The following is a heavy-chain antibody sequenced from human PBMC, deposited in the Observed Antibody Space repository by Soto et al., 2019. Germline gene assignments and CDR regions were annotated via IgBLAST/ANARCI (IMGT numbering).Heavy chain of an antibody. J-gene: IGHJ5*02. CDR3: AGGDYYGSGNWIDP. CDR1: GAAVTNTNYY. Sequence: SETLSLTCTVSGAAVTNTNYYWGWIRQPPGKGLERIGTIYYSGNTYYNPSLKSRVTISVDMSKNQFSLRLNSVTAADTGVYYCAGGDYYGSGNWIDPWGQGTLVTVSS. V-gene: IGHV4-39*01. CDR2: IYYSGNT. D-gene: IGHD3-10*01.